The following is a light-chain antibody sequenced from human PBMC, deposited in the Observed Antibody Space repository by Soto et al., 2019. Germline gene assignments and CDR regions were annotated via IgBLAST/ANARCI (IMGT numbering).Light chain of an antibody. Sequence: QSALTQPASVSGSPGQLITISCTGTSSDVGGYNYVSWYQHHPGKAPKLMIYDVSNRPSGVSNRFSGSKSGNTASLTISGLQPGDEADYYCSSYTTSNTRQIVFGTGTKVTVL. CDR2: DVS. V-gene: IGLV2-14*03. CDR3: SSYTTSNTRQIV. J-gene: IGLJ1*01. CDR1: SSDVGGYNY.